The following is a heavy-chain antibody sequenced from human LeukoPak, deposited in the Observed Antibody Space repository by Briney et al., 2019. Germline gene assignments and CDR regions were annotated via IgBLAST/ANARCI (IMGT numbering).Heavy chain of an antibody. J-gene: IGHJ4*02. V-gene: IGHV3-11*01. CDR2: ISSSGSNI. CDR3: ARAAYRPDY. CDR1: RFTLTDYY. D-gene: IGHD2-21*01. Sequence: GGSLRLSCADSRFTLTDYYMSWSRHAPGKGLEWGSYISSSGSNIFYADSVKGRFTLSSDNAKISLYLQMNSLRAEDAAVYYCARAAYRPDYWGQGTLVTVSS.